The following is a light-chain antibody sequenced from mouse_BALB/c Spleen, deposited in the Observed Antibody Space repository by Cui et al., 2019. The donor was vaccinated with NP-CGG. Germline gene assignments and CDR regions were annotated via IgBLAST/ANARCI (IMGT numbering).Light chain of an antibody. CDR1: SSVSY. Sequence: QIVLTQSPAIMSASPGEKVTISCSASSSVSYIYWYQQKPGSSPKPWIYRTSNLASGVPARFSGSGFGTSYSLIISSMEAEDAATYYCHQYHSFPFGAGTKLELK. CDR2: RTS. CDR3: HQYHSFP. J-gene: IGKJ5*01. V-gene: IGKV4-61*01.